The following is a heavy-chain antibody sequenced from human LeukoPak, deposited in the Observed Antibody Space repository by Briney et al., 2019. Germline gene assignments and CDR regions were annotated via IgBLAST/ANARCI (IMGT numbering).Heavy chain of an antibody. V-gene: IGHV1-18*01. CDR3: ASAGIDRWELLTHAFDI. Sequence: ASVKVSCKAPGYTFSSHGINWVRQAPGQGLEWMGWINSYNGDTNYAQKFQGRVTLTTDTSTSTAYMELRSLRSDDTAVYYCASAGIDRWELLTHAFDIWAKGQWSPSLQ. D-gene: IGHD4-23*01. CDR2: INSYNGDT. J-gene: IGHJ3*02. CDR1: GYTFSSHG.